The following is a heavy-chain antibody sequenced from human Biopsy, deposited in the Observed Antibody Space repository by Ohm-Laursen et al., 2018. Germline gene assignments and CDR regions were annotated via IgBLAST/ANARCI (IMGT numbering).Heavy chain of an antibody. J-gene: IGHJ2*01. D-gene: IGHD3-9*01. CDR1: GASVKTSGYF. CDR3: VREPKTGTAEAWYFDL. Sequence: TLSLTCSVSGASVKTSGYFWVWIRQRPGKGLEWIGYISYNERTHYNPSLTSRLAISFDTSNNRISLQLRSVSVADTAVYYCVREPKTGTAEAWYFDLWGRGSPVTVPS. CDR2: ISYNERT. V-gene: IGHV4-31*03.